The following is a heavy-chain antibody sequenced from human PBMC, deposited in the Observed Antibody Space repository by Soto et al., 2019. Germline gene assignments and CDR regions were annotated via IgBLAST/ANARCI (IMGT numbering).Heavy chain of an antibody. CDR2: IYYSGST. CDR3: ARHGYSSGWYDY. V-gene: IGHV4-59*08. Sequence: QVQLQESGPGLVKPSETLSLTCTVSGGSISSYYWSWIWQPPGKGLEWIGYIYYSGSTNYDPSLKSRVTISVDTSKNQFSLKLSSVTAADTAVYYCARHGYSSGWYDYWGQGTLVTVSS. D-gene: IGHD6-19*01. J-gene: IGHJ4*02. CDR1: GGSISSYY.